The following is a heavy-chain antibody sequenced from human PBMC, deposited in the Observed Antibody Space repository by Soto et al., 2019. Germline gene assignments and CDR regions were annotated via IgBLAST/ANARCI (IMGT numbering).Heavy chain of an antibody. J-gene: IGHJ4*02. V-gene: IGHV4-38-2*01. Sequence: SEALSVTCVDSGYSIISDYYWGWIRQPPGKGLEWIGSIYHSGSTYYNPSLKSRVTISVDTSKNQFSLKLSSVTAADTAVYYCARRGSMVREADYWGQGTLVTVSS. CDR2: IYHSGST. CDR3: ARRGSMVREADY. CDR1: GYSIISDYY. D-gene: IGHD3-10*01.